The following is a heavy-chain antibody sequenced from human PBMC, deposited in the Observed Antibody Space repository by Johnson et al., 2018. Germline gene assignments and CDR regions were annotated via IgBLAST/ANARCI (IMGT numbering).Heavy chain of an antibody. D-gene: IGHD6-13*01. Sequence: VQLQESGGGLVQPGGSLRLSCAVSGFIFSSYAMSWVRRAPGMGLEWVSTTSGSGGTTYYADSGKGRFTISRDNSKHTLYLQMDRLRADDTAVYYCAQDRPAAAGSWYMGVWGIGTTVTVSS. CDR2: TSGSGGTT. J-gene: IGHJ6*03. CDR3: AQDRPAAAGSWYMGV. CDR1: GFIFSSYA. V-gene: IGHV3-23*01.